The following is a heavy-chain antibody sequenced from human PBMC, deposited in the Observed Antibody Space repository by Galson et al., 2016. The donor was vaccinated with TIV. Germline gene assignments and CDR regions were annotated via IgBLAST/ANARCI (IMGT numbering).Heavy chain of an antibody. J-gene: IGHJ4*02. CDR1: GGSISSDY. D-gene: IGHD3-22*01. V-gene: IGHV4-59*12. CDR3: ARPVRDTSGYRSFDY. Sequence: SETLSLTCNVSGGSISSDYWSWIRQSPGKEPEWIGYIYDSRITNYKSSLKSRVTISVDTSKNQFSLKLRSVTAADTAVYYCARPVRDTSGYRSFDYWGQGTLVTVSS. CDR2: IYDSRIT.